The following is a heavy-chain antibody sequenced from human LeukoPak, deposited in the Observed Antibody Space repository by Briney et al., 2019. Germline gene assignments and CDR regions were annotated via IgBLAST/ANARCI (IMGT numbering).Heavy chain of an antibody. CDR1: GGSFNNFY. V-gene: IGHV4-59*12. CDR3: ARLLYYDRNDYFDY. Sequence: SETLSLTCTVSGGSFNNFYWSWIRHPPGKGLEWIGYISHTGGTTGNTNYNPSLKSRVTISVDTSKNQFSLKLSSVTAADTAVYYCARLLYYDRNDYFDYWGQGTLVTVSS. D-gene: IGHD3-22*01. J-gene: IGHJ4*02. CDR2: ISHTGGT.